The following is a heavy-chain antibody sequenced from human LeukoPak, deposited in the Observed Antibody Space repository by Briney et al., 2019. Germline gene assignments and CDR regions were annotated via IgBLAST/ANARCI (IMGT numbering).Heavy chain of an antibody. CDR2: ISYDGSNK. CDR1: GFTFTSFA. Sequence: GGSLRLSCAASGFTFTSFAFHWVRQAPGKGLEWLALISYDGSNKYYADSVKGRFTVSRDNSKNTVFLQLNSLRTDDTAVYYCARGAAGSYSWFDPWGRGTLVTVSS. J-gene: IGHJ5*02. D-gene: IGHD3-10*01. CDR3: ARGAAGSYSWFDP. V-gene: IGHV3-30*04.